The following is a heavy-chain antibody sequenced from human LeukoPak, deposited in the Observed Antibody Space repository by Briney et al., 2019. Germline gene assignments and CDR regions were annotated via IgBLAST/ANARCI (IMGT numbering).Heavy chain of an antibody. V-gene: IGHV5-51*01. CDR3: ARVGATVTIDYYYYGLDV. CDR2: IYPGDSDT. J-gene: IGHJ6*02. D-gene: IGHD4-11*01. Sequence: GESLKISCKGSGYSFASYWIGWVRRMPGQGLEWMGIIYPGDSDTRYSPSFQGQVTISADKSISSAYLQWSSLKASDTAMYYCARVGATVTIDYYYYGLDVWGQGTTVTVSS. CDR1: GYSFASYW.